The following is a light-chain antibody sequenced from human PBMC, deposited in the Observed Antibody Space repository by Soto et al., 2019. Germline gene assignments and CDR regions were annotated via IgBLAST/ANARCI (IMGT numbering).Light chain of an antibody. CDR3: QQYGNPPPNA. Sequence: ENVLTQSPGTPSFSPREKATPSLRARLSVSSSYLAWYQQKPGQAPRVLICGASSRATGIPDRFSGSGSGTDFTLTISRLEPEDFAVYFCQQYGNPPPNAFGQGTKVDIK. CDR2: GAS. CDR1: LSVSSSY. J-gene: IGKJ2*01. V-gene: IGKV3-20*01.